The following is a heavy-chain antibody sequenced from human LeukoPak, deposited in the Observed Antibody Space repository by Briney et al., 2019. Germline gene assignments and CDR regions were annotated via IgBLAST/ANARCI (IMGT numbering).Heavy chain of an antibody. Sequence: GGSLRLSCAASGVTLSSYAMDWVGQARGKGLEWGAVISYDGRNKYSADSVKGRFTISRDNSKNTLYLQLNTLRAADTAVYYCAPTGRWLQLQSYFDYWGQGTLVTVSS. CDR3: APTGRWLQLQSYFDY. D-gene: IGHD5-24*01. J-gene: IGHJ4*02. CDR1: GVTLSSYA. CDR2: ISYDGRNK. V-gene: IGHV3-30*04.